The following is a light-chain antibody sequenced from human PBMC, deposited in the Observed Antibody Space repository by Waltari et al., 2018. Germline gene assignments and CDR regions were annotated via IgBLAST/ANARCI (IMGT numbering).Light chain of an antibody. Sequence: ECATQPCRASQCVYMYLPWYPQRPGQAPRLLIYDTSNRATDIPARFSGSGSETDFSLTISSLEPEDFAVYYCQQRRNWPLTFGGGTKVEIK. V-gene: IGKV3-11*01. J-gene: IGKJ4*01. CDR1: QCVYMY. CDR2: DTS. CDR3: QQRRNWPLT.